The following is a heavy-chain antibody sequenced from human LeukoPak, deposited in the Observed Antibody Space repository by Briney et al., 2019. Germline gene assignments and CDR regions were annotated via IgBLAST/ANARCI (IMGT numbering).Heavy chain of an antibody. V-gene: IGHV3-7*01. CDR3: ARDPTGTTSGTFDY. CDR1: GFTFSTYW. CDR2: IKQDGSEK. D-gene: IGHD1-1*01. J-gene: IGHJ4*02. Sequence: GGSLRLSCAASGFTFSTYWMSWVRQAPGKGLEWVAHIKQDGSEKYYVDSVKGRFTISRDNAKNSLYPQMNSLRAEDTAVYYCARDPTGTTSGTFDYWGQGTLVTVSS.